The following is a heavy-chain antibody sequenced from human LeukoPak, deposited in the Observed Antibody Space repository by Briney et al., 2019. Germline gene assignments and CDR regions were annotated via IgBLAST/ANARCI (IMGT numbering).Heavy chain of an antibody. CDR1: GYSISSGYY. V-gene: IGHV4-38-2*01. D-gene: IGHD6-6*01. CDR3: ARHRAYSSSDY. J-gene: IGHJ4*02. Sequence: PSETLSLTCAVSGYSISSGYYWGWIQQPPGKGLEWIGSIYHSGSTYYNPSLKSRVTISVDTSKDQFSLKLSSVTAADTAVYYCARHRAYSSSDYWGQGTLVTVSS. CDR2: IYHSGST.